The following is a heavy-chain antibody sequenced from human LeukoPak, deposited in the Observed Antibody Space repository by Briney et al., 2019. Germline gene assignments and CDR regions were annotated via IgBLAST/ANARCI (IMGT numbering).Heavy chain of an antibody. D-gene: IGHD4-17*01. CDR2: ISYDGSNK. Sequence: GGSLRLSCAASGFTFSSYAMHWVRQAPGKGLEWVAVISYDGSNKYYADSVKGRFTISRDNAKNSLYLQMNSLRAEDTAVYYCAKDGVTTVLTPRGAFDIWGQGTMVTVSS. CDR1: GFTFSSYA. CDR3: AKDGVTTVLTPRGAFDI. J-gene: IGHJ3*02. V-gene: IGHV3-30-3*01.